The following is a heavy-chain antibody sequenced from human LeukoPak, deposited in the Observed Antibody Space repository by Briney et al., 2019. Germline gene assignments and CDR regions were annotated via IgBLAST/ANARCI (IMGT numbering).Heavy chain of an antibody. J-gene: IGHJ4*02. D-gene: IGHD2-21*01. CDR2: VYPGDSDT. CDR3: ARPSDCGREYNSRQFDY. Sequence: GESLKISCKGSGYTFTNYWIAWVRQMPGKGLEWMGIVYPGDSDTRYSPSFQGQVTISADKSISTAYLQWSSLKASDTAMYYCARPSDCGREYNSRQFDYRGQGNLVTVSS. V-gene: IGHV5-51*01. CDR1: GYTFTNYW.